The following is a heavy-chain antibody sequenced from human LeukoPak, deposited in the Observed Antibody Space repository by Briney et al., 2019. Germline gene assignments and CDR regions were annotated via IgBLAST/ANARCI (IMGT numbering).Heavy chain of an antibody. CDR1: EFTFSSYG. CDR3: AKDRQPYCSGGNCYSGFDY. CDR2: MYDGSNE. D-gene: IGHD2-15*01. J-gene: IGHJ4*02. Sequence: GGSLRLSCAASEFTFSSYGMHWVRQAPGKGLEWVAFMYDGSNEYYADSVKGRFTISRDNSKNALYLQMNSLRNEDTAVYYCAKDRQPYCSGGNCYSGFDYWGQGTLVTVSS. V-gene: IGHV3-30*02.